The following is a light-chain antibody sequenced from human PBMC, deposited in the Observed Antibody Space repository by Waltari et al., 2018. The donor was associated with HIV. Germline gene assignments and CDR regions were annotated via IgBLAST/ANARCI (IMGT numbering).Light chain of an antibody. V-gene: IGLV3-1*01. Sequence: SYDLTQPPSVSVPSGQTATVTCSGVTLGHTMMSWYQQRSGQSPVLVIYQDTKRPPGIPERFFGSTSENTATLTIYETQPLDEAHYSCQAWDSGTIVFGGGTNLTVL. CDR1: TLGHTM. J-gene: IGLJ3*02. CDR3: QAWDSGTIV. CDR2: QDT.